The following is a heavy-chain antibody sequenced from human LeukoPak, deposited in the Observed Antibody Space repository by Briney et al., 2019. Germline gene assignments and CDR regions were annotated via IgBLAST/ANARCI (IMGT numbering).Heavy chain of an antibody. J-gene: IGHJ6*02. CDR3: AKGTYYYDSSGYYPDYYYGMDV. V-gene: IGHV3-9*02. Sequence: PGRSLRLSCAASGFTSDDYAMHWVRQAPGKGLEWVSGISWNSGSIGYADSVKGRFTISRDNAKNSLYLQMNSLRAEDTALYYCAKGTYYYDSSGYYPDYYYGMDVWGQGTTVTVSS. CDR1: GFTSDDYA. D-gene: IGHD3-22*01. CDR2: ISWNSGSI.